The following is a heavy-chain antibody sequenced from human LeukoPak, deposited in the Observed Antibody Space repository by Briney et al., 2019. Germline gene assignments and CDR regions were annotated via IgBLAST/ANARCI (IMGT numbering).Heavy chain of an antibody. CDR3: AKDLGGVDLPPPNI. D-gene: IGHD3-16*01. CDR2: IYRGGST. CDR1: GFTVSSNY. V-gene: IGHV3-53*05. Sequence: GGCLRLSCAASGFTVSSNYRSWGRRAPGKGLGWVSVIYRGGSTYYAASVKGRFTISRDNSKNTLYIQMNSLRAEDTAVYYCAKDLGGVDLPPPNIWGQGTMVTVSS. J-gene: IGHJ3*02.